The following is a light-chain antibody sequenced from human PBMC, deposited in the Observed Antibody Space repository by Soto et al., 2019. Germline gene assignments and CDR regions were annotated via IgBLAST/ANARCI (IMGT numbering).Light chain of an antibody. CDR3: SSYTSSSTYV. CDR2: DVS. J-gene: IGLJ1*01. CDR1: SSDVGGYNY. V-gene: IGLV2-14*01. Sequence: QSALTQPASVSRSPGQSITISCTGTSSDVGGYNYVSWYQQHPGKAPKLMIYDVSDRPSGVFNRFSGSKSGNTASLTISGLQAEDEAGYYCSSYTSSSTYVFGTGTKVTVL.